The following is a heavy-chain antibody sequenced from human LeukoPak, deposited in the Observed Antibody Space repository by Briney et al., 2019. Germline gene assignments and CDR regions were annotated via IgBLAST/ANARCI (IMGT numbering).Heavy chain of an antibody. Sequence: GGSLRLSCVASGFTFSIYTMTWFRQAPGKGLEWVSSISGSGDTTYFADSVRGRFTLSRDNSRNTLFLQMDSLRVDDTAVYYCAKAKDGLWGQGTLVTVSS. V-gene: IGHV3-23*01. CDR1: GFTFSIYT. CDR3: AKAKDGL. J-gene: IGHJ4*02. D-gene: IGHD5-24*01. CDR2: ISGSGDTT.